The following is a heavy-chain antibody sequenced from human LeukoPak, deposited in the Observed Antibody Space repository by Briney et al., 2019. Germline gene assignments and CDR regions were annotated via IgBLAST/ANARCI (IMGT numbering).Heavy chain of an antibody. CDR2: INPNSGGT. J-gene: IGHJ5*02. V-gene: IGHV1-18*01. D-gene: IGHD6-19*01. Sequence: ASVKVSCKASGGTFSSYAISWVRQAPGQGLEWMGWINPNSGGTNYAQKFQGRVTMTTDTSTSTAYMELRSLRSDDTAVYYCARCGWYVGNWFDPWGQGTLVTVSS. CDR1: GGTFSSYA. CDR3: ARCGWYVGNWFDP.